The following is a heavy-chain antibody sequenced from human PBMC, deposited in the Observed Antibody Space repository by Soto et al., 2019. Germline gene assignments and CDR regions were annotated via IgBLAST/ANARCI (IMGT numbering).Heavy chain of an antibody. Sequence: EVQLVESGGGLVQPGGSLRLSCAASGFTFSSYWMSWVRQAPGKGLEWVANIKQDGSDKYYVDSVKGRFTISTDNAKNTRKREMDSLRAGDTAGYYCARGYYYDRSGYYVDYWGQGTLVTVSS. CDR1: GFTFSSYW. CDR2: IKQDGSDK. V-gene: IGHV3-7*04. D-gene: IGHD3-22*01. CDR3: ARGYYYDRSGYYVDY. J-gene: IGHJ4*02.